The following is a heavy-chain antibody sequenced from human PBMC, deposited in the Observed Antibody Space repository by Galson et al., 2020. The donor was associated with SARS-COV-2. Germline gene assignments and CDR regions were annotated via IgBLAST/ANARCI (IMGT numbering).Heavy chain of an antibody. V-gene: IGHV3-30*04. D-gene: IGHD1-20*01. CDR1: GFTLTNFH. Sequence: GESLKISCAASGFTLTNFHFHWVRQAPGTGLESVAVISSDGTYTFYADSVKDRFTISRDNSKETLFLQMSSLRTEDTAVYYCAREVYESASYVDFWGQGTLVTVAS. J-gene: IGHJ4*02. CDR2: ISSDGTYT. CDR3: AREVYESASYVDF.